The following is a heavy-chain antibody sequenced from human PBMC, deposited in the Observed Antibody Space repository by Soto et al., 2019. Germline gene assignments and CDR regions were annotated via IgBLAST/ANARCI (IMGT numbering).Heavy chain of an antibody. Sequence: EVQLVESGGDLVQPGGSLRLSCAASGFTSSSYWMHWVRQVPGKGLVWVSRISSDGSSTNYADSVRGRFIISRDNAKNTLYLQVNSLRVEDTAVYYCARGTVRDHDFGDHWGQGTLVAVSS. CDR1: GFTSSSYW. CDR3: ARGTVRDHDFGDH. D-gene: IGHD4-17*01. CDR2: ISSDGSST. V-gene: IGHV3-74*01. J-gene: IGHJ4*02.